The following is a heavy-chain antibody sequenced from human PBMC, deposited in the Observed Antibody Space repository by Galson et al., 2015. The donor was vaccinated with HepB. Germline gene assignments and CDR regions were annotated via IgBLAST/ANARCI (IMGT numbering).Heavy chain of an antibody. CDR1: GYTFTGYY. CDR2: INPNSGGT. CDR3: ARGTLGSRSSGAGQP. J-gene: IGHJ4*02. V-gene: IGHV1-2*06. Sequence: SVKVSCKASGYTFTGYYMHWVRQAPGQGLEWMGRINPNSGGTNYAQKFQGRVTMTRDTSISTAYMELSRLRSDDTAVYYCARGTLGSRSSGAGQPWGQGTLVTVSS. D-gene: IGHD7-27*01.